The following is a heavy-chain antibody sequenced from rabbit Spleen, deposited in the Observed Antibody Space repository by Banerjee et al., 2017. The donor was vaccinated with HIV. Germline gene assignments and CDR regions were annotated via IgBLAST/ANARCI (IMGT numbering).Heavy chain of an antibody. CDR2: IYAARGTT. CDR1: GIDFTNYY. D-gene: IGHD1-1*01. CDR3: ARDTSSSFSSYGMDL. Sequence: QEQLTETGGGLVQPGGSLTLSCKASGIDFTNYYITWVRQAPGKGLEWIGIIYAARGTTDYATWAKGRFTISKTSSTTVTLQMTRLTAADTATYFCARDTSSSFSSYGMDLWGPGTLVTVS. J-gene: IGHJ6*01. V-gene: IGHV1S45*01.